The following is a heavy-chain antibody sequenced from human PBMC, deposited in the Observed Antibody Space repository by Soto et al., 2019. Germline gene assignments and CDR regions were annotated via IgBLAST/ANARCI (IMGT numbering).Heavy chain of an antibody. Sequence: ASVKVSCKASGYTFTSYDINWVRQATGQGLEWMGWMNPNSGNTGYAQKFQGRVTMTRNTSISTAYMELSSLRSEDTAVYYCARVPIQYYDFWSGTLASSDYYYYYYMDVWGKGTTVTVSS. CDR3: ARVPIQYYDFWSGTLASSDYYYYYYMDV. J-gene: IGHJ6*03. D-gene: IGHD3-3*01. CDR1: GYTFTSYD. V-gene: IGHV1-8*01. CDR2: MNPNSGNT.